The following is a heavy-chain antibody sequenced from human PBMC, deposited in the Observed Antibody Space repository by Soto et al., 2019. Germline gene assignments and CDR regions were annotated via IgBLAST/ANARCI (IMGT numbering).Heavy chain of an antibody. Sequence: DVQPVESGGGFVQPGGSLRLSCAVSGSTFSNDWMHWVRQAPGKELVWVSHINSDGSFTSYADSVQSRFTIARDNAKNTVYLQMNSLRAEDTAVYYCARDRSYGLDVWGEGTTIAVSS. J-gene: IGHJ6*04. V-gene: IGHV3-74*01. CDR1: GSTFSNDW. CDR3: ARDRSYGLDV. CDR2: INSDGSFT.